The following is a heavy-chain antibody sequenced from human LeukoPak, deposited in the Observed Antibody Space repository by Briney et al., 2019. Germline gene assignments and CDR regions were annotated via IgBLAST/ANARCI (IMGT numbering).Heavy chain of an antibody. V-gene: IGHV7-4-1*02. CDR2: INTNTGNP. Sequence: ASVKVSCKASGYTFTSYAMNWVRQAPGQGLEWRGWINTNTGNPTYAQGFTGRFVFSLDTSVSTAYLQISSLKAEDTAVYYCAKDSSGYYLVIYFDYWGQGTLVTVSS. CDR3: AKDSSGYYLVIYFDY. D-gene: IGHD3-22*01. CDR1: GYTFTSYA. J-gene: IGHJ4*02.